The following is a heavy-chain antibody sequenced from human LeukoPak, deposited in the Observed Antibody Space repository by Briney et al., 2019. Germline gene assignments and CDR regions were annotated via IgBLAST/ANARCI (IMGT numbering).Heavy chain of an antibody. CDR3: ARLRGDTMVEY. D-gene: IGHD3-10*01. CDR1: GFAVSNNY. J-gene: IGHJ4*02. CDR2: IYNAVT. Sequence: GGSLRLSCTASGFAVSNNYMSWVRQAPGKGLEWVSLIYNAVTYADSVKGRFTISRDDSKNTLNLQMNSLRADDTAVYYCARLRGDTMVEYWGQGTLVTVSS. V-gene: IGHV3-53*01.